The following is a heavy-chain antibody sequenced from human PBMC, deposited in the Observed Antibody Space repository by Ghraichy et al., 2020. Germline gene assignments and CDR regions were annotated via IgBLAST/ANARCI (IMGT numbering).Heavy chain of an antibody. CDR3: ARVSECIVGATGAFDI. J-gene: IGHJ3*02. Sequence: ASVKVSCKASGYNFTGYYMHWVRQAPGQGLEWMGWINPNSGGTNYAQKFQGWVTMTRDTSISTAYMELSRLRSDTAVYYCARVSECIVGATGAFDIWGQGTMVTVSS. V-gene: IGHV1-2*04. CDR1: GYNFTGYY. CDR2: INPNSGGT. D-gene: IGHD1-26*01.